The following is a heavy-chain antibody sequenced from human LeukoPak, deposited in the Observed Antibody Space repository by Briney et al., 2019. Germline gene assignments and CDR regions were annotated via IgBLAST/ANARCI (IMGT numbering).Heavy chain of an antibody. CDR3: ARKNGGGYFDY. J-gene: IGHJ4*02. Sequence: SETLSLTCAVYGGSFSGYYWSWIRQPPGKGLEWIGEINHNGSTNYNPSLKSRVTISVDTSKNQFSLKLGSVTAADTAVYYCARKNGGGYFDYWGQGTLVTVSS. D-gene: IGHD4-23*01. V-gene: IGHV4-34*01. CDR1: GGSFSGYY. CDR2: INHNGST.